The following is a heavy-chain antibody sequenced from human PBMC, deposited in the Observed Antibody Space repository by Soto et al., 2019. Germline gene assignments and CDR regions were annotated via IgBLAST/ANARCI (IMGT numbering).Heavy chain of an antibody. CDR1: GGTFSSYT. J-gene: IGHJ3*02. CDR2: IIPILGIA. V-gene: IGHV1-69*02. D-gene: IGHD2-2*01. Sequence: GASVKVSCKASGGTFSSYTISWVRQAPGQGLEWMGRIIPILGIANYAQKFQGRVTITADESTSTAYMELSSLRSEDTAVYYCARPAKTYCISTSCYDAFDIWGQGTMVTVSS. CDR3: ARPAKTYCISTSCYDAFDI.